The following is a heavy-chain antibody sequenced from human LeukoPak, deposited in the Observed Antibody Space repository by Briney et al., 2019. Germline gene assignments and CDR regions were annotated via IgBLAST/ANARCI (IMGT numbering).Heavy chain of an antibody. J-gene: IGHJ4*02. Sequence: GGSLGLSCAASGFTFSSYAMSWVRQAPEKGLEWVATISGSGGGTYYADSVRGRFTISRDDSENTLYLQMNSLRAEDTAVYYCAKDHGRYRNNYFVYWGQGNLVTVSS. V-gene: IGHV3-23*01. CDR1: GFTFSSYA. CDR2: ISGSGGGT. D-gene: IGHD1-26*01. CDR3: AKDHGRYRNNYFVY.